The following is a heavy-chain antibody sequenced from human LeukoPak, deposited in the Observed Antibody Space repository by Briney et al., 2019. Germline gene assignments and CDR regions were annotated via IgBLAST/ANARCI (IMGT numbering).Heavy chain of an antibody. CDR3: ANLGPPGRDHYLES. CDR1: GSTFSSYA. J-gene: IGHJ4*02. V-gene: IGHV3-30*04. Sequence: GGSLRLSCAASGSTFSSYAMHWVRQAPGKGLEWVAVISYDGSNKYYADSVKGRFTISRDNAKNSLYLQMNSLRDEDTAVYYCANLGPPGRDHYLESWGQGTLVTVSS. D-gene: IGHD5-24*01. CDR2: ISYDGSNK.